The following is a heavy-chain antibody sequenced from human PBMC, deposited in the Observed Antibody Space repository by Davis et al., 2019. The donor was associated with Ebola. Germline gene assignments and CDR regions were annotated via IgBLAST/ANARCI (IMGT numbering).Heavy chain of an antibody. V-gene: IGHV3-30*02. J-gene: IGHJ4*02. CDR2: IRYDGTNK. D-gene: IGHD2-8*01. Sequence: GGSLRLSCAASGFTFSSYGMHWVRQAPGKGLEWVAFIRYDGTNKNYADSVKGRFTISRDNSKNTLYLQMNSLRAEDTAVYYCARDLSTKEGYWGQGTLVTVSS. CDR3: ARDLSTKEGY. CDR1: GFTFSSYG.